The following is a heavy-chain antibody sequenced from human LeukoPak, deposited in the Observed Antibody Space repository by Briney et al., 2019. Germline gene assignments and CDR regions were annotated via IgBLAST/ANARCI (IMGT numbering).Heavy chain of an antibody. CDR1: GGSISSYY. CDR2: IYYSGST. CDR3: ARITTGYSSSWKDYYYGMDV. Sequence: SETLSLTCTVSGGSISSYYWSWVRQPPGKGLEWIGYIYYSGSTNYNPYLKSRVTISVDTSENQFSLKLSSVTAADTAVYYCARITTGYSSSWKDYYYGMDVWGQGTTVTVSS. J-gene: IGHJ6*02. D-gene: IGHD6-13*01. V-gene: IGHV4-59*08.